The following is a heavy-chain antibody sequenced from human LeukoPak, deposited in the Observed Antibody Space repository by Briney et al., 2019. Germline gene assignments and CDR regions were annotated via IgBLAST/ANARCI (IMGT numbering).Heavy chain of an antibody. V-gene: IGHV3-23*01. J-gene: IGHJ4*02. CDR3: ARAYHDSGCLIDY. Sequence: GGSLRLSGAASGFTFSSYAMSWVRQAPGKGLEWVSAISGSGGSTYYADSVKGRFTISRDNSKNTLYLQLNSLRAEDTAIYYCARAYHDSGCLIDYWGQGTLVTVSS. CDR2: ISGSGGST. D-gene: IGHD6-19*01. CDR1: GFTFSSYA.